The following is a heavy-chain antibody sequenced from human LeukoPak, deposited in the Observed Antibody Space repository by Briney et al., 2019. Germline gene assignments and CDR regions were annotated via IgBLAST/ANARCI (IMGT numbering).Heavy chain of an antibody. D-gene: IGHD5-24*01. CDR1: GFSFSSYA. J-gene: IGHJ3*01. V-gene: IGHV3-23*01. CDR3: AKGKINHDGAFDA. CDR2: ISDSGGST. Sequence: GGSLRLSCAASGFSFSSYAMSWVRQAPGKGLEWVSGISDSGGSTYYADSVKGRFTISRDNSKKQLFLQVDSLRVEDTAVYYCAKGKINHDGAFDAWGQGTRVTVSS.